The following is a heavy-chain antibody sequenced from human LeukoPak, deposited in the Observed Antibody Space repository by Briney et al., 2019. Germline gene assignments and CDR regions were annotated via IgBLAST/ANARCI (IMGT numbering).Heavy chain of an antibody. CDR2: INSDGSEG. V-gene: IGHV3-7*03. J-gene: IGHJ3*01. D-gene: IGHD6-6*01. CDR1: GFTFRGFW. Sequence: GGSLRLSCAVYGFTFRGFWMSWSRQAPGKGLEWVASINSDGSEGYYADVVKGRFTISRDNAKNSLYLQINSLRAEDTAVYYCARSSYSSSSSVWGQGTMVTVSS. CDR3: ARSSYSSSSSV.